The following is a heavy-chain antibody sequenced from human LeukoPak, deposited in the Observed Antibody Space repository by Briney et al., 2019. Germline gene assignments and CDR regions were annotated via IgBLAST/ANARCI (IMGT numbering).Heavy chain of an antibody. D-gene: IGHD1-7*01. CDR1: GGSISSYY. J-gene: IGHJ5*02. V-gene: IGHV4-4*09. CDR3: ARRSRNYVGWFDP. CDR2: IYTSGST. Sequence: SETLSLTCTVSGGSISSYYWSWIRQPPGKGLEWIGYIYTSGSTNYNPSLKCRVTISVDTSKNQFSLKLSSVTAADTAVYYCARRSRNYVGWFDPWGQGTLVTVSS.